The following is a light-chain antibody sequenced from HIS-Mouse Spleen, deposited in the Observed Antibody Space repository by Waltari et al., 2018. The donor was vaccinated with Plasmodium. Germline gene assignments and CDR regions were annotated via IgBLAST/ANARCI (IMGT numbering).Light chain of an antibody. CDR2: AAS. V-gene: IGKV1-8*01. Sequence: AIRMTPSPSSFSASTGARVTITCRASQGISSYLAWYQQKPGKAPKLLIYAASTLQRGVPSRFSGSGSGTDFTLTISCLQSEDFATYYCQQYYSYPPTFGPGTKVDIK. CDR3: QQYYSYPPT. CDR1: QGISSY. J-gene: IGKJ3*01.